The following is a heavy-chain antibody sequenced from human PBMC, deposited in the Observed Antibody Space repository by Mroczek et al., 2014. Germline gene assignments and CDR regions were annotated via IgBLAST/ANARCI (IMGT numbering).Heavy chain of an antibody. Sequence: KESGPGLVKPSQTLSLTCTVSGGSISSGSYYWSWIRQPAGKGLEWIGRIYTSGSTNYNPSLKSRVTMSVDTSKNQFSLKLSSVTAADTAVYYCAREEYYYDSSGYYYCFDYWGQGTLVTVSS. J-gene: IGHJ4*02. V-gene: IGHV4-61*02. CDR3: AREEYYYDSSGYYYCFDY. CDR1: GGSISSGSYY. CDR2: IYTSGST. D-gene: IGHD3-22*01.